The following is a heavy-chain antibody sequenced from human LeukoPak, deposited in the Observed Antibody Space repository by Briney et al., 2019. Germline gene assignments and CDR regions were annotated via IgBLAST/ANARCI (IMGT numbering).Heavy chain of an antibody. CDR2: ISAYNGNT. D-gene: IGHD3-10*01. CDR3: ASQVRGVIEGYGMDV. CDR1: GYTFTSYG. Sequence: ASVKVSRKASGYTFTSYGISWVRQAPGQGLEWMGWISAYNGNTNYAQKLQGRVTMTTDTSTSTAYMELRSLRSDDTAVYYCASQVRGVIEGYGMDVWGQGTTVTVSS. V-gene: IGHV1-18*01. J-gene: IGHJ6*02.